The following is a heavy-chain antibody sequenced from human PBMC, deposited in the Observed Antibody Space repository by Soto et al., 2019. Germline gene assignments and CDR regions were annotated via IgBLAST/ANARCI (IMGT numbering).Heavy chain of an antibody. D-gene: IGHD3-22*01. CDR2: IYPGDSDT. J-gene: IGHJ4*02. Sequence: ESLKISCKGSGYSFTSYWIGWVRQMPGKSLEWMGIIYPGDSDTRYSPSFQGQVTISADKSISTAYLQWSSLKASDTAMYYCARITYYYDSSGYYYEDYWGQGTLVTVSS. CDR1: GYSFTSYW. V-gene: IGHV5-51*01. CDR3: ARITYYYDSSGYYYEDY.